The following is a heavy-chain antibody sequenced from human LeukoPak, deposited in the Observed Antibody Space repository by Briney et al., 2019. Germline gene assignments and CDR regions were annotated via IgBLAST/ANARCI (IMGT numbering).Heavy chain of an antibody. CDR2: IYYSGST. Sequence: SETLSLTCTVSGGSISSYYWSWIRQPPGKGLEWIGYIYYSGSTNSSPSLKSRVTSSLDTSKNQCSLKLISVTAADTAVYYCATGYNYGLDVWGQGTTVSVSS. CDR1: GGSISSYY. CDR3: ATGYNYGLDV. V-gene: IGHV4-59*08. J-gene: IGHJ6*02.